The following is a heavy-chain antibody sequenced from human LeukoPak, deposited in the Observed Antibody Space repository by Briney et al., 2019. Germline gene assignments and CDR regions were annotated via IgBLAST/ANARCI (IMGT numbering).Heavy chain of an antibody. CDR1: GGSISSSSYY. V-gene: IGHV4-39*07. Sequence: SETLSLTCTVSGGSISSSSYYWGWIRQPPGKGLEWIGSIYYSGSTYYNPSLKSRVTISVDTSKNQFSLKLSSVTAADTAVYYCARAGSCYYNYFIDVWGKGTTVTVSS. CDR2: IYYSGST. J-gene: IGHJ6*03. CDR3: ARAGSCYYNYFIDV. D-gene: IGHD3-16*02.